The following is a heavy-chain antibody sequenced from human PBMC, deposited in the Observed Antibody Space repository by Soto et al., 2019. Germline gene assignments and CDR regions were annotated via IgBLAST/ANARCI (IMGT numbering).Heavy chain of an antibody. CDR1: GFTFSSYA. CDR3: ARETYPDY. V-gene: IGHV3-30-3*01. Sequence: QVQLVESGGGVVQPGRSLRLSCAASGFTFSSYAMHWVRQAPGKGLEWVAVISYDGSNKYYADSVKGRFTISRDNSKNTLYLQMNSLRAEDTAVYYCARETYPDYWGQGTLFTVSS. J-gene: IGHJ4*02. CDR2: ISYDGSNK.